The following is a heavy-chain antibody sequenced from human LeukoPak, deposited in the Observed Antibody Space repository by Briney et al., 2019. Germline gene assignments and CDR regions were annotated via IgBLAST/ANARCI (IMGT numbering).Heavy chain of an antibody. CDR1: GFIFSSYG. V-gene: IGHV3-33*01. D-gene: IGHD6-13*01. J-gene: IGHJ4*02. Sequence: GGSLGLSCAASGFIFSSYGMHWVRQAPGKGLEXXXXXWYDGSNENYADSVKGRFIISRDNSKNTLYLQMNNLRVEDTAVYYCARDSVRGQQPGDFDYWGQGTLVTVSS. CDR3: ARDSVRGQQPGDFDY. CDR2: XWYDGSNE.